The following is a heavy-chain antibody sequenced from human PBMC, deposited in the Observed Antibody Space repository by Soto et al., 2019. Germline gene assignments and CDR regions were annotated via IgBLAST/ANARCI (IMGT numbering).Heavy chain of an antibody. CDR2: TLYDGSNK. D-gene: IGHD6-19*01. CDR1: GFIFNNNA. V-gene: IGHV3-30*03. J-gene: IGHJ4*02. Sequence: QVQLVESGGGVVQPGRSLRLSCAASGFIFNNNAMHWVRQAPGKGLEWVAVTLYDGSNKYYADSVKGRFTISRDNSKNTMCVEMNSLRAEDTAVYFCARDRSRGGSYFDYWGQGTLVTVSS. CDR3: ARDRSRGGSYFDY.